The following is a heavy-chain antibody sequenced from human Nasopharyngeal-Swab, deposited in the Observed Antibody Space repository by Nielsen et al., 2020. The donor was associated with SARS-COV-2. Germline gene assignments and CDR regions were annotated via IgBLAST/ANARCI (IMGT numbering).Heavy chain of an antibody. V-gene: IGHV3-9*01. CDR2: ISWNSGSI. Sequence: GGSLRLSCVASGFTFNDVGMHWVRQAPGKGLEWVSGISWNSGSIGYADSVKGRFTISRDNAKNSLYLQMNSLRAEDTALYYCAKVGANFDYWGQGTLVTVSP. J-gene: IGHJ4*02. CDR1: GFTFNDVG. D-gene: IGHD3-10*01. CDR3: AKVGANFDY.